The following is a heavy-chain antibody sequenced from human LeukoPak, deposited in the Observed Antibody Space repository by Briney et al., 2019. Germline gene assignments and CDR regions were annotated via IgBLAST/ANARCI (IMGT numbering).Heavy chain of an antibody. V-gene: IGHV3-30*18. CDR1: GFTFSTYS. Sequence: PGGSLRLSCAASGFTFSTYSMNWVRQAPGEGLEWVALISFDGSNQYYADSVKGRFTISRDNSKNTLYLQMNSLRAEDTAVYYCAKPPEVGATVGYFDYWGQGTLVTVSS. J-gene: IGHJ4*02. CDR3: AKPPEVGATVGYFDY. D-gene: IGHD1-26*01. CDR2: ISFDGSNQ.